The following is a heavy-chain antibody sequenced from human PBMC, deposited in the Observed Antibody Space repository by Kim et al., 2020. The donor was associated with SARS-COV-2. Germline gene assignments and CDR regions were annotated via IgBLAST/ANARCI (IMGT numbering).Heavy chain of an antibody. D-gene: IGHD6-19*01. J-gene: IGHJ4*02. CDR1: GGSISSSNW. CDR3: ARVPPSIAVAGTIDY. CDR2: IYHSGST. Sequence: SETLSLTCAVSGGSISSSNWWSWVRQPPGKGLEWIGEIYHSGSTNYNPSLKSRVTISVDKSKNQFSLKLSSVTAADTAVYYCARVPPSIAVAGTIDYWGQGTLVTVSS. V-gene: IGHV4-4*02.